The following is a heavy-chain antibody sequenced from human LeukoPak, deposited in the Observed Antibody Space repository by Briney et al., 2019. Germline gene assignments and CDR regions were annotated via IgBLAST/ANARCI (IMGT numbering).Heavy chain of an antibody. Sequence: ASVKVSCKASGYTFTGYYMHWVRQAPGQGLEWMGWINPNSGGTNYAQKFQGWVTMTRDTSISTAYMELSRLRSDDTAVYYCARARWVAASDAFDIWGQGTMVTVSS. CDR1: GYTFTGYY. CDR3: ARARWVAASDAFDI. J-gene: IGHJ3*02. CDR2: INPNSGGT. V-gene: IGHV1-2*04. D-gene: IGHD6-6*01.